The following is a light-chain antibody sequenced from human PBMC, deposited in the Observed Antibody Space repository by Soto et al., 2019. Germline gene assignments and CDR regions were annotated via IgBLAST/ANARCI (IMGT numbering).Light chain of an antibody. J-gene: IGKJ1*01. CDR3: QQYNDRPKT. V-gene: IGKV3-15*01. Sequence: EVEMTQSPGTLSVSAGESATLSCRASLSVSSNVAWYQQKPGQAPRLLIYGASTRATGIPARFSGSGSGTEFSLTISSLQSEDFAVYYCQQYNDRPKTFGQGTKVEIK. CDR2: GAS. CDR1: LSVSSN.